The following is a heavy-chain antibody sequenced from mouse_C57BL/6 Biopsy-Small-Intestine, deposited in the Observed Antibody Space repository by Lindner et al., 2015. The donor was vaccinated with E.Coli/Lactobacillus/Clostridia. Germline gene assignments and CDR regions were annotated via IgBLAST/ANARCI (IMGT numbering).Heavy chain of an antibody. D-gene: IGHD1-1*01. J-gene: IGHJ1*03. CDR2: ISSGSSTI. CDR3: ARKYYGSSWYFDV. V-gene: IGHV5-17*01. Sequence: VQLQESGGGLVKPGGSLKLSCAASGFTFSDYGMHWVRQAPEKGLEWVAYISSGSSTIYYADTVKGRFTISRDNAKNTLFLQMTSLRSEDTAMYYCARKYYGSSWYFDVWGTGTTVTVSS. CDR1: GFTFSDYG.